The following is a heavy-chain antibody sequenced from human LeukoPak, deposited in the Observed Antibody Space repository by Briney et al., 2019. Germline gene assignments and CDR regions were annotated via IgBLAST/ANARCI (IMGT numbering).Heavy chain of an antibody. J-gene: IGHJ3*01. CDR1: GYTFTGYY. D-gene: IGHD4-17*01. Sequence: ASVKVSCKASGYTFTGYYMHWVRQAPGQGLEWVGWINPNSGGTNYAQKFQGRVTMTRDTSITTAYMELSSLRSDDTAVFYCARGDYGDYHDAFDVWGQGTVVTVSS. V-gene: IGHV1-2*02. CDR2: INPNSGGT. CDR3: ARGDYGDYHDAFDV.